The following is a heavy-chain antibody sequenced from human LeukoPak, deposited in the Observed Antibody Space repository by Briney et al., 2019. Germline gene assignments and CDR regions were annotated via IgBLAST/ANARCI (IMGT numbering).Heavy chain of an antibody. CDR3: ARGPYYDILTGYYPNYYYYYMDV. J-gene: IGHJ6*03. D-gene: IGHD3-9*01. CDR2: LSYSGSP. V-gene: IGHV4-59*01. Sequence: SETLSLTCTVSGVSISSYYWTWIRQPPGKGLEWIGYLSYSGSPNYNPSLKSRVTISVDTSKNQFSLRLTSVTPADTAVYYCARGPYYDILTGYYPNYYYYYMDVWGKGTTVTVSS. CDR1: GVSISSYY.